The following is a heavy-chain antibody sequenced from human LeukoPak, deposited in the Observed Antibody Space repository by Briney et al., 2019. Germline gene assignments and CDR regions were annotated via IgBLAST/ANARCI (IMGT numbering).Heavy chain of an antibody. J-gene: IGHJ4*02. CDR2: IYYSGST. CDR3: ARVAAAAAAGIDY. V-gene: IGHV4-30-4*01. D-gene: IGHD6-13*01. CDR1: GGSISSGDYY. Sequence: PSETLSLTCTVSGGSISSGDYYWGWIRQPPGKGLEWIGYIYYSGSTYYNPSLKSRVTISVDTSKNQFSLKLSSVTAADTAVYYCARVAAAAAAGIDYWGQGTLVTVSS.